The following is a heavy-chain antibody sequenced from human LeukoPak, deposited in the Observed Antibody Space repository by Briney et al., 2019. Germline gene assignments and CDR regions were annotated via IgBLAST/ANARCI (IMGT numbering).Heavy chain of an antibody. V-gene: IGHV1-18*01. Sequence: GASVKVSCKASGYTFTSYGISWVRQAPGQGLEWMGWISAYNGNTNYAQKLQGRVTMTTDTSTSTAYMELRSLRSDDTAVYYCARGIVVVPAAMVGWFDPWGQGTLVTVSS. CDR3: ARGIVVVPAAMVGWFDP. J-gene: IGHJ5*02. CDR1: GYTFTSYG. CDR2: ISAYNGNT. D-gene: IGHD2-2*01.